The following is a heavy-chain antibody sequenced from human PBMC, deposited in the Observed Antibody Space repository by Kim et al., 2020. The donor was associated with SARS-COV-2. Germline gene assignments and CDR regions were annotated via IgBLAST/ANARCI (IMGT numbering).Heavy chain of an antibody. CDR1: GGSFSGYY. J-gene: IGHJ6*02. D-gene: IGHD3-10*01. Sequence: SETLSLTCAVYGGSFSGYYWSWIRQPPGKGLEWIGEINHSGSTNYNPSLKSRVTISVDTSKNQFSLKLSSVTAADTAVYYCARAHPGPLLWFGRNYYGMDVWGQGTRDRVSS. CDR3: ARAHPGPLLWFGRNYYGMDV. V-gene: IGHV4-34*01. CDR2: INHSGST.